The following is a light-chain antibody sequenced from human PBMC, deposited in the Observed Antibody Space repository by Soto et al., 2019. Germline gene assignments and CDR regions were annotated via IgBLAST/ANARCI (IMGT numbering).Light chain of an antibody. J-gene: IGKJ1*01. Sequence: DIQMTQSPSTLSASIGDRVTITCRTSQSVDSWLAWYQQKPGKAPKLLIYKASSLQTGVPSRFSGSGSGTEFSLPISSLQHDDFATYYCQHYNDYSRTFGQGTKVEIK. CDR3: QHYNDYSRT. V-gene: IGKV1-5*03. CDR1: QSVDSW. CDR2: KAS.